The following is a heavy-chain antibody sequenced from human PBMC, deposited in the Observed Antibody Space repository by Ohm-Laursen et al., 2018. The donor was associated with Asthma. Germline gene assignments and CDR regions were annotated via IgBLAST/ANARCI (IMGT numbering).Heavy chain of an antibody. Sequence: ASVKVSCNASGYPFTRDYMHWVRQAPGQGLEWMGWISAYNGNTNYAQKLQGRVTMTTDTSTSTAYMELRSLRSDDTAVYYCARAGDSSGYPDYYYGMDVWGQGTTVTVSS. CDR3: ARAGDSSGYPDYYYGMDV. D-gene: IGHD3-22*01. CDR2: ISAYNGNT. CDR1: GYPFTRDY. V-gene: IGHV1-18*04. J-gene: IGHJ6*02.